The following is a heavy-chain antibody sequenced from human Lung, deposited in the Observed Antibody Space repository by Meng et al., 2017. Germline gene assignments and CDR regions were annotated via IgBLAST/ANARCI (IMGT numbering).Heavy chain of an antibody. D-gene: IGHD1-26*01. Sequence: QITLKESGPTLVKPTQTLTLTCTFSGFSLSTSGVHVGWIRQPPGKALEWLALIYWDDDKAYSPSLKSRLTITKDTSKNQVVLTMTNMDPVDTATYYCAHRRLIHSGNYGGGLDYWGQGTLVTVSS. CDR1: GFSLSTSGVH. CDR3: AHRRLIHSGNYGGGLDY. V-gene: IGHV2-5*02. CDR2: IYWDDDK. J-gene: IGHJ4*02.